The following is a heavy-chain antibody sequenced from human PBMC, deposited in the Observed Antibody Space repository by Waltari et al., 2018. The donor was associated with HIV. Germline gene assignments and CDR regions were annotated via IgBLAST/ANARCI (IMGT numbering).Heavy chain of an antibody. D-gene: IGHD3-16*01. CDR3: VRNEVWQRYHCFEH. V-gene: IGHV3-74*01. CDR1: AFIIPHPS. CDR2: LTKDGRNA. J-gene: IGHJ5*02. Sequence: EVHFVESVGGLVQPGECLTLSCVASAFIIPHPSMHWVRQVPGKGPLWVSRLTKDGRNAIYADSVKGRFTISRDIAKNTLYLELRRVGVEDSGVYYCVRNEVWQRYHCFEHWGQGTLVTVSS.